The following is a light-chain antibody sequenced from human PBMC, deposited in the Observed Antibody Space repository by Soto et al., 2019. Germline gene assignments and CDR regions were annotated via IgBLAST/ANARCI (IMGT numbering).Light chain of an antibody. J-gene: IGKJ2*01. CDR2: GAS. CDR3: QEDGSSPYT. CDR1: QSVSSSY. Sequence: EIVLTQSPGTLSLSPGERATLSCRASQSVSSSYLAWYQQKPGQAPRLLIYGASSRATGIQDRFSGSGSGTDFTLTISRLEPDDFAVYYCQEDGSSPYTFGQGTKLEIK. V-gene: IGKV3-20*01.